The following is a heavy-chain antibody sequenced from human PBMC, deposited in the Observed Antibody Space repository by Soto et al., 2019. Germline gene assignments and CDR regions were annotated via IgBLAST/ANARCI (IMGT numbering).Heavy chain of an antibody. CDR1: GYSFTDFG. CDR2: ISAYNGNR. Sequence: QDQLVTSGSEVKKPGASVKVSCKASGYSFTDFGVNWVRQAPGQGLEWLGWISAYNGNRVYAQSFQGRLTVTTDTTRDTSYLELTNLRSDDTAIYYCARGHDFLTGWKFEFWGQGTRVTVSS. V-gene: IGHV1-18*01. J-gene: IGHJ4*02. D-gene: IGHD1-1*01. CDR3: ARGHDFLTGWKFEF.